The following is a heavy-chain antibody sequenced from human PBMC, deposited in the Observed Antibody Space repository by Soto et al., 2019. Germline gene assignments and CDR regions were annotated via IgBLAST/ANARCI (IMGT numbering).Heavy chain of an antibody. CDR3: ARSRGDSPYYYYYYMDV. J-gene: IGHJ6*03. D-gene: IGHD2-15*01. CDR1: GGSFSGYY. Sequence: SETLSLTCAVYGGSFSGYYWSWIRQPPGKGLEWIGEINHSGSTNYNPSLKSRVTISVDTSKNQFSLKLSSVTAADTAVYYCARSRGDSPYYYYYYMDVWGKGTTVTVSS. CDR2: INHSGST. V-gene: IGHV4-34*01.